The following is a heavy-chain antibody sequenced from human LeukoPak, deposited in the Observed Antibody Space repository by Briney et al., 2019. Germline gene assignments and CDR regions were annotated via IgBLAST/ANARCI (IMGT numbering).Heavy chain of an antibody. CDR2: IGAYNGNT. V-gene: IGHV1-18*01. CDR3: AKDHDFDFDY. CDR1: GYTFSRNG. D-gene: IGHD3-3*01. Sequence: ASVKVSFKASGYTFSRNGISWVRQAPGQGLEWMGWIGAYNGNTKYVQKFQGRVTMTTDTSTSTAYMELRSLRSDDTAGYYCAKDHDFDFDYWGQGTLVTVSS. J-gene: IGHJ4*02.